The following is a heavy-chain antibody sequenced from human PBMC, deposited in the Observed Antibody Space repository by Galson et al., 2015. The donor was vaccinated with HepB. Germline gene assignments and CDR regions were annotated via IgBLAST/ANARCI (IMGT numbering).Heavy chain of an antibody. CDR3: ARDRANYDFWSGYYA. D-gene: IGHD3-3*01. J-gene: IGHJ5*02. V-gene: IGHV3-21*01. CDR2: ISSSSYI. CDR1: GFTFSSYS. Sequence: SLRLSCAASGFTFSSYSMNWVRQAPGKGLEWVSSISSSSYIYYADSVKGRFTISRDNAKNSLYLQMNSLRAEDTAVYYCARDRANYDFWSGYYAWGQGTLVTVSS.